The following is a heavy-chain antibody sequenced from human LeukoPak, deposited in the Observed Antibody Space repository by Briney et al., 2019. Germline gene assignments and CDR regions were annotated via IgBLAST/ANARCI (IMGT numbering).Heavy chain of an antibody. CDR2: ISWNSVVK. V-gene: IGHV3-9*01. D-gene: IGHD5-24*01. J-gene: IGHJ4*02. Sequence: GGSLRLSCAASGFVFGDYAMHWVRQAPGKGLEWVSGISWNSVVKGYADSVKSRFTISRDNAKNSLYLQMNSLRAEDTVLYYCAKVSLNNYYDYWGQGILVTVSS. CDR1: GFVFGDYA. CDR3: AKVSLNNYYDY.